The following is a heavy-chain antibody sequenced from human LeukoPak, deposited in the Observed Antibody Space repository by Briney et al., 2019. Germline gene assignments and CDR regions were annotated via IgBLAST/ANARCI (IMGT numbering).Heavy chain of an antibody. J-gene: IGHJ4*02. Sequence: VGSLRLSCAPSVFTFIPYIMDCVRQAPGEGLGCVSSISSGSIHRYYADSARGRFTISRDNTKNSRYLQMNSLGAAEPAGYFFARGHTVAQRLSVFDYWGQGNLVTVSS. V-gene: IGHV3-21*01. CDR2: ISSGSIHR. CDR1: VFTFIPYI. CDR3: ARGHTVAQRLSVFDY. D-gene: IGHD2-21*01.